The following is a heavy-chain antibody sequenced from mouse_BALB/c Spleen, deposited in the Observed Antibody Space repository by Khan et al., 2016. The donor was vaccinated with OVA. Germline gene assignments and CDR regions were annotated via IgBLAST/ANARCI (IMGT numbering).Heavy chain of an antibody. Sequence: VQLQQPGAELVRPGALVKLSCKASGFNINDYYIHWVKQRPEQGLEWIGWIDPENGNTIYDPKFKGKASMPADTSYNTAYLQLSSLTSEDTAVYYCARRDYEAMDYWGQGTSVTVSS. V-gene: IGHV14-1*02. J-gene: IGHJ4*01. CDR1: GFNINDYY. D-gene: IGHD2-4*01. CDR2: IDPENGNT. CDR3: ARRDYEAMDY.